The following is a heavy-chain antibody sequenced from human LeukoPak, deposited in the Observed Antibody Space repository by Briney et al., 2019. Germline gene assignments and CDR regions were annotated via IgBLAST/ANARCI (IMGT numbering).Heavy chain of an antibody. V-gene: IGHV3-30*02. Sequence: GSLRLSCAASGFTFSNYGMHWVRQAPGKGLEWVAFIRYGGSNKYYADSVKGRFTISRDNSKNTLYLQMNSLRTEDTAVYYCVSQWLASYYFEYWGQGTLVTVSS. CDR3: VSQWLASYYFEY. CDR1: GFTFSNYG. D-gene: IGHD6-19*01. J-gene: IGHJ4*02. CDR2: IRYGGSNK.